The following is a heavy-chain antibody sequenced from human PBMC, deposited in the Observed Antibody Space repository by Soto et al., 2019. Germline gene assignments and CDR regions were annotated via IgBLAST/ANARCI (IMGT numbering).Heavy chain of an antibody. J-gene: IGHJ4*02. CDR1: GYTFTSHD. Sequence: QVQLVQSGAEVKKSGASVKVSCKASGYTFTSHDINWVRQATGQGLEWMGWMNPNSGNTGYAQKFQGRVTMTRNTTITTANMELMSLRSEDAAVSDCAVWAYGDRARLATGGRETRGTVPS. D-gene: IGHD4-17*01. V-gene: IGHV1-8*01. CDR3: AVWAYGDRARLAT. CDR2: MNPNSGNT.